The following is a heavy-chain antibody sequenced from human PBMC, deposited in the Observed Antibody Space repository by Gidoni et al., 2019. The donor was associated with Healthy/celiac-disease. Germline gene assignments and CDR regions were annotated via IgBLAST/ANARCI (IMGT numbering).Heavy chain of an antibody. CDR2: IYYSGST. J-gene: IGHJ4*02. Sequence: QLQLQESGPGLVKPSETLSLTCTVSGGSISSSSYYWGWIRQPPRKGLEWIGSIYYSGSTYYNPSLKSRVTISVDTSKNQFSLKLSSVTAADTAVYYCARRGYDILTGYYPYYFDYWGQGTLVTVSS. D-gene: IGHD3-9*01. V-gene: IGHV4-39*01. CDR3: ARRGYDILTGYYPYYFDY. CDR1: GGSISSSSYY.